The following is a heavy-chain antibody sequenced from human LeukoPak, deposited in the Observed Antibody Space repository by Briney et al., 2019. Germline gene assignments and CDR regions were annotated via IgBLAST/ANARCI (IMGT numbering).Heavy chain of an antibody. CDR3: ARHLDTAMVFDY. CDR2: IYYSGST. Sequence: PSETLSLTCTVSGGSISSSSYYWGWIRQPPGKGLEWIGSIYYSGSTYYNPFLKSRVTISVDTSKNQFSLKLSSVTAADTAVYYCARHLDTAMVFDYWGQGTLVTVSS. D-gene: IGHD5-18*01. V-gene: IGHV4-39*01. J-gene: IGHJ4*02. CDR1: GGSISSSSYY.